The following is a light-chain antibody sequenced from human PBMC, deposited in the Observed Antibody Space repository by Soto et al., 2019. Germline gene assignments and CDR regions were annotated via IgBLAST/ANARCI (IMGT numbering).Light chain of an antibody. J-gene: IGLJ3*02. CDR2: EVT. V-gene: IGLV2-8*01. CDR1: SSDVGGYNY. CDR3: SSYAASNNFYFV. Sequence: QSVLTQPPSASGSPGQSVTISCTGTSSDVGGYNYVSWYQQYPGRAPKLMIYEVTKRPSGVPDRLSGSKSGNTASLTVSGLQAEDEADYYCSSYAASNNFYFVFGGGTQLTVL.